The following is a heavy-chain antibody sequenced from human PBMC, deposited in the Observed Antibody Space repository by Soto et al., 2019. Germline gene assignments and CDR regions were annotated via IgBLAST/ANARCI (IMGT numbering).Heavy chain of an antibody. Sequence: VQLVESGGGVVQPGRSLRLSCAASGFTFSSYAMHWVRQAPGKGLEWVAVISYDGSNKYYADSGKGRFTISRDNSKNTLYLQMNSLRAEDTAVYYCAREGGDYGAGGYYGMDVWGQGTTVTVSS. V-gene: IGHV3-30-3*01. CDR2: ISYDGSNK. CDR1: GFTFSSYA. J-gene: IGHJ6*02. CDR3: AREGGDYGAGGYYGMDV. D-gene: IGHD4-17*01.